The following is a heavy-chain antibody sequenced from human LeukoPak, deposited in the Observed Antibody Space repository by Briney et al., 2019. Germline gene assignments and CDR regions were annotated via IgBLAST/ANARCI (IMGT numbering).Heavy chain of an antibody. D-gene: IGHD1-26*01. V-gene: IGHV3-74*01. J-gene: IGHJ4*02. CDR1: GLTFSDHW. CDR2: IKTDGSEA. Sequence: PGGSLRLSCEGSGLTFSDHWMHGVRQAPGKGLVWVSRIKTDGSEASYGDAVRGRFVISRDNSRNMLFLLMNNVRDDDTAMYFCARDVGPYAGSPGADWGQGTQVIVSS. CDR3: ARDVGPYAGSPGAD.